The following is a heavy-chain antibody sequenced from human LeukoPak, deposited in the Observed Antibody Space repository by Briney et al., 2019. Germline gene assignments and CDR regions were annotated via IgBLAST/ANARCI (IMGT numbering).Heavy chain of an antibody. CDR3: VRAKGDY. CDR2: IYSSGNT. Sequence: SETLSLTCTVSGASISRDYWTWIRQPPGKGLEWIAYIYSSGNTKYNPSLASRVTISVDTSKNQFSLKVTSVTAADTAVYYCVRAKGDYWGQGTLVTVSS. J-gene: IGHJ4*02. CDR1: GASISRDY. V-gene: IGHV4-59*01.